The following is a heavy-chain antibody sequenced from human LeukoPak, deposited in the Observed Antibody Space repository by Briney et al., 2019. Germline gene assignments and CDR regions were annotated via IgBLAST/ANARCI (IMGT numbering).Heavy chain of an antibody. V-gene: IGHV4-34*01. CDR2: INHSGST. D-gene: IGHD6-19*01. CDR3: ARPVVAVAGRTNDY. Sequence: SETLSLTCAVYGGSFSGYYWSWIRQPPGKGLEWIGEINHSGSTNYNPSLKSRVTISVDTSKNQFSLKLSSVTAADKAVYYCARPVVAVAGRTNDYWGQGTLVTGSS. J-gene: IGHJ4*01. CDR1: GGSFSGYY.